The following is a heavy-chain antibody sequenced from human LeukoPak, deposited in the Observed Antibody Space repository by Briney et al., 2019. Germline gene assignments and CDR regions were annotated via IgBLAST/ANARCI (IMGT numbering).Heavy chain of an antibody. CDR1: GGSISSSSYY. CDR3: ARGDSYGTVWY. D-gene: IGHD5-18*01. CDR2: IYYSGST. Sequence: SETLSLTCTVSGGSISSSSYYWGWIRQPPGKGLEWIGSIYYSGSTYYHPSLKSRVTISVDTSKNQFSLKLSSVTAADTAVYYCARGDSYGTVWYWGQGTLVTISS. J-gene: IGHJ4*02. V-gene: IGHV4-39*07.